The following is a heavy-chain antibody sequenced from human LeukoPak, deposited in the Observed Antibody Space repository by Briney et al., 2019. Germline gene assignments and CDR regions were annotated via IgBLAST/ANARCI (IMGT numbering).Heavy chain of an antibody. Sequence: GGSLRLSCAASGFTFSSYGMHWVRQAPGKGLEWVAVISYDGSNKYYADSVKGRFTISRDNSKNTLYLQMNSLRAEDTAIYYCASVAAPWNGDYFDYWGQGTLVTVSS. V-gene: IGHV3-30*03. CDR3: ASVAAPWNGDYFDY. CDR1: GFTFSSYG. D-gene: IGHD6-13*01. CDR2: ISYDGSNK. J-gene: IGHJ4*02.